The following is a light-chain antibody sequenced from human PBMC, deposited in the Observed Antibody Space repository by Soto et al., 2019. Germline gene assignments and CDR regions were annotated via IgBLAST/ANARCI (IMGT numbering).Light chain of an antibody. V-gene: IGLV2-8*01. CDR3: SSYAGSNIYV. Sequence: QSVLTQPPSASGSPGQSVTISCTGTSSDVGNYNYVSWYQQHPGKAPKLMISEVSKRPSGVPDRFSGSKSGPTASLTVSGLQAEDEADYYCSSYAGSNIYVFGTGTKLTVL. CDR2: EVS. J-gene: IGLJ1*01. CDR1: SSDVGNYNY.